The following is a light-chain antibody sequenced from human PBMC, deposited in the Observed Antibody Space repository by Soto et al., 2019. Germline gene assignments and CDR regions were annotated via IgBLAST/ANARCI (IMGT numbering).Light chain of an antibody. CDR1: SSDVGNYNY. CDR2: DVS. Sequence: QSALTQPASWSGSPGQSITLSCPGTSSDVGNYNYVSWYQQRPGKAPKLVIYDVSNRPSGISNRFSGSKSGNTASLTISGLQADDEADYYCSSYTSTRTLEIFGGGTKLTVL. CDR3: SSYTSTRTLEI. J-gene: IGLJ2*01. V-gene: IGLV2-14*01.